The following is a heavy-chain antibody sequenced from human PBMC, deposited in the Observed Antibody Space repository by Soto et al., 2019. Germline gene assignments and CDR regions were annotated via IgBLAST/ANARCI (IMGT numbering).Heavy chain of an antibody. CDR3: AKVDCASSGCRLIDY. D-gene: IGHD2-2*01. CDR2: ITGSGETT. V-gene: IGHV3-23*01. Sequence: EVQLLESGGGLVQPGESLRLACAGSGFTFINHDMNWVRQAPGKGLEWVTAITGSGETTNYADSVKGRFTISRDNSRNTLYLQMNSLRAEDTAVYYCAKVDCASSGCRLIDYWGQGTLVTVSS. CDR1: GFTFINHD. J-gene: IGHJ4*02.